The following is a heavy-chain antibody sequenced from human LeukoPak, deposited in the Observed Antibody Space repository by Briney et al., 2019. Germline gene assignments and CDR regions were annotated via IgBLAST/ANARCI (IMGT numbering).Heavy chain of an antibody. CDR3: AKTSGGSGRAESFQH. J-gene: IGHJ1*01. D-gene: IGHD3-10*01. CDR2: ISGSGGST. Sequence: GGSLRLSCAASGFTFVSYAMSWVRQAPGKGLEWVSDISGSGGSTYYADSVRGRFTISRDNSKNTVYLQIDSLRAEDTAVYYCAKTSGGSGRAESFQHWGQGTLVTVSS. V-gene: IGHV3-23*01. CDR1: GFTFVSYA.